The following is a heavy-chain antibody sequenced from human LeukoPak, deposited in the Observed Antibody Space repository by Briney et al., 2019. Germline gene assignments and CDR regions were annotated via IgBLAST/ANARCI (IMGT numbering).Heavy chain of an antibody. CDR2: INHSGST. Sequence: SETLSLTCAVFGGSFSGYCWSWIRQPPGKGLEWIGEINHSGSTNYNPSLKSRVTISVDTSKNQFSLKLSSVTAADTAVYYCARVLTWIQHRFDPWGQGTLVTVSS. CDR3: ARVLTWIQHRFDP. CDR1: GGSFSGYC. J-gene: IGHJ5*02. D-gene: IGHD5-18*01. V-gene: IGHV4-34*01.